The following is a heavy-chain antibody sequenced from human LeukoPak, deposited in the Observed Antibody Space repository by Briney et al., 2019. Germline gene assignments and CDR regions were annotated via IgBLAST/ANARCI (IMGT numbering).Heavy chain of an antibody. Sequence: PGGSLRLSRAASGFAFSTYWMHWVRQAPGKGLEWLTVISHDGNNKYYADSVKGRFTISRDNSKNTLYLQMNSLRAEDTAVYYCAKDNSNYYDNTGYWGQGTLVTVSS. D-gene: IGHD3-22*01. CDR3: AKDNSNYYDNTGY. CDR1: GFAFSTYW. V-gene: IGHV3-30*18. J-gene: IGHJ4*02. CDR2: ISHDGNNK.